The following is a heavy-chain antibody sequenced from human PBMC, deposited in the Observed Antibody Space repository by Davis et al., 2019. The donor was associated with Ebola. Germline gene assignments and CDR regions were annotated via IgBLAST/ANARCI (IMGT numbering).Heavy chain of an antibody. D-gene: IGHD3-22*01. J-gene: IGHJ4*02. V-gene: IGHV3-7*03. Sequence: PGGSLRLSCAASGFTFSSYWMSWVRQAPGKGLEWVANIKQDGSEKYYVDSVKGRFTISRDNAKNSLYLQMNSLRAEDTAVYYCAKEKYYYDSSGYYGVALDYWGQGTLVTVSS. CDR3: AKEKYYYDSSGYYGVALDY. CDR1: GFTFSSYW. CDR2: IKQDGSEK.